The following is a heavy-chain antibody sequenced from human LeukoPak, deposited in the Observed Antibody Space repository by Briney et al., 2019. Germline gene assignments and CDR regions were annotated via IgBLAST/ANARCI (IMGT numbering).Heavy chain of an antibody. V-gene: IGHV4-34*01. D-gene: IGHD1-26*01. CDR1: GGSFSGYY. CDR3: ARGRWEPLDLDY. Sequence: SETLSLTCAAYGGSFSGYYWSWIRQPPGKGLEWIGEINHSGSTNYNPSLKSRVTISVDTSKNQFSLKLSSVTAADTAVYYCARGRWEPLDLDYWGQGTLVTVSS. CDR2: INHSGST. J-gene: IGHJ4*02.